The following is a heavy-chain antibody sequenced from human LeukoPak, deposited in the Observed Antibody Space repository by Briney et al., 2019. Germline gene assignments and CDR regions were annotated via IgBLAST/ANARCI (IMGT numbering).Heavy chain of an antibody. CDR1: GFTVSSNY. CDR2: IKEDGSEK. Sequence: GGSLRLSCAASGFTVSSNYMSWVRQAPGKGLEWVANIKEDGSEKYYVDSVKGRFTISRDNAKNSLYLQMNSLRAEDTAMYYCARDNPDYWGQGTLVTVSS. J-gene: IGHJ4*02. V-gene: IGHV3-7*01. CDR3: ARDNPDY.